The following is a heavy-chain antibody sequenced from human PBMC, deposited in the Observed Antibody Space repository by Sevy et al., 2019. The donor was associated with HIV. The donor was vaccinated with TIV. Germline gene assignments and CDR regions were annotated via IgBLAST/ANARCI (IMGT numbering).Heavy chain of an antibody. D-gene: IGHD3-22*01. Sequence: ASVKVSCKTSGYTFSSYAMNWVRQAPGQGLEWMGWINTNTGNPTYAQGFTGRFVFSLDTSVSTAYLQISSLKAEDTAVYYCARDLYYDSSAYSDYWGQGTLVTVSS. J-gene: IGHJ4*02. CDR3: ARDLYYDSSAYSDY. CDR1: GYTFSSYA. V-gene: IGHV7-4-1*02. CDR2: INTNTGNP.